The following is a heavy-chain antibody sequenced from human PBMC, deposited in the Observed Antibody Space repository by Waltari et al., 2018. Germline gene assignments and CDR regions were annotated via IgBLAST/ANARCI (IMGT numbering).Heavy chain of an antibody. Sequence: QLQLPQWGAGLLKPSETLSLTCAVYGGSFRGYYWRWLRQPPGKGLEWIGEINHSGSTNYNPSLKSRVTISVDTSKNQFSLKLSSVTAADTAVYYCASGRKGTTFDYWGQGTLVTVSS. CDR1: GGSFRGYY. V-gene: IGHV4-34*01. CDR2: INHSGST. CDR3: ASGRKGTTFDY. J-gene: IGHJ4*02. D-gene: IGHD1-7*01.